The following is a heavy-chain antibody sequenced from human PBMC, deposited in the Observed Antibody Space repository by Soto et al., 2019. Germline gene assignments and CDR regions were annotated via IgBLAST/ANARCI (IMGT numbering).Heavy chain of an antibody. Sequence: SVKVCCKASVNSYRKYAISCVRQAPGQGLEWMGGIIPIFGTANYAQKFQGRVTITADTSANTVYLELSSLRSEDTAVYYCASTKYDSSAYYH. CDR1: VNSYRKYA. CDR3: ASTKYDSSAYYH. V-gene: IGHV1-69*06. D-gene: IGHD3-22*01. J-gene: IGHJ6*01. CDR2: IIPIFGTA.